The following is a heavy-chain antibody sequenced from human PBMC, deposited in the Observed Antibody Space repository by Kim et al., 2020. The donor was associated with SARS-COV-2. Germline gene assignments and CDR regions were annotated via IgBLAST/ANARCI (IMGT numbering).Heavy chain of an antibody. V-gene: IGHV4-34*01. CDR3: ARVRDIVVVPAAIGY. J-gene: IGHJ4*02. D-gene: IGHD2-2*01. Sequence: PSLKVQVTIQVDTSKNQFSLKLSSVTAADTAVYYCARVRDIVVVPAAIGYWGQGTLVTVSS.